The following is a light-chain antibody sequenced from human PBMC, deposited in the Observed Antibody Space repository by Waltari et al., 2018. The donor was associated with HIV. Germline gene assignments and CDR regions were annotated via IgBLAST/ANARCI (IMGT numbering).Light chain of an antibody. Sequence: QSVLTQPPSVSGAPGQRVTISCTGSSSNIGAGYDVHWYQQLPGTAPKLLIYVSSCRPSGVPYRFSGSKSGHSASLAITGLQAEDEADYDCQSYDSSLSAPVVFGGGTKLTVL. CDR3: QSYDSSLSAPVV. J-gene: IGLJ2*01. CDR1: SSNIGAGYD. CDR2: VSS. V-gene: IGLV1-40*01.